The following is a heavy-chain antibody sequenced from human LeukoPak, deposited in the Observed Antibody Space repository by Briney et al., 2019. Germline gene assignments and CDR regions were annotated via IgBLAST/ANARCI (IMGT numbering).Heavy chain of an antibody. J-gene: IGHJ6*02. CDR2: INHSGGT. V-gene: IGHV4-38-2*02. CDR1: GYSISSGYY. CDR3: ARVGGGSDPYYAMDV. D-gene: IGHD2-15*01. Sequence: PSETLSLTRTVSGYSISSGYYWGWIRQPPGKGLELIGSINHSGGTYYNPSLKSRVTISVDTSKNQFSLKLNSVNPEDTAVYYCARVGGGSDPYYAMDVWGQGTTVTVSS.